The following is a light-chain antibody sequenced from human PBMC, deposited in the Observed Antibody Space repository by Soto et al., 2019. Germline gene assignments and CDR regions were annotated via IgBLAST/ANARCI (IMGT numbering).Light chain of an antibody. J-gene: IGKJ3*01. V-gene: IGKV1-33*01. CDR3: QQYDNLPPYT. CDR2: DAS. CDR1: QDISNY. Sequence: DIQMTQSPSSLSASVGDRVTITCQASQDISNYLNWYQQKPGKAPKLLIYDASNLETGVPSRFSESGSGTDFLFTISSIQPEDIATYYCQQYDNLPPYTFGPGTKLDIK.